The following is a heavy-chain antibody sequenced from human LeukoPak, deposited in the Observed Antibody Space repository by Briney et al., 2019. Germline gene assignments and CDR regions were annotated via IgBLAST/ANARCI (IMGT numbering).Heavy chain of an antibody. Sequence: SVTISCKASGGTFSSYASSGVGPAPGKGVAGMGGIIPIFGTANYAQKFQGRVTITADKSTSAAYMERSSLRSEDTAVYYCAREKDNQWYFQHWGQGTLVTVSS. D-gene: IGHD1-14*01. CDR2: IIPIFGTA. V-gene: IGHV1-69*06. CDR1: GGTFSSYA. CDR3: AREKDNQWYFQH. J-gene: IGHJ1*01.